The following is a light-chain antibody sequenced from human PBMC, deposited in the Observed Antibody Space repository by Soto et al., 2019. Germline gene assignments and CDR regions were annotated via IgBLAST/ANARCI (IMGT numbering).Light chain of an antibody. Sequence: EIVLTQSPGTLSLSPGERATLSCRASQSVSSSYLAWYQQKPGQPPRLLIYAASSRATGIPDRFRGSGSGPDFTLTISRLESDDVAVYYCLQDDNSLYTFGQGTKLEIK. J-gene: IGKJ2*01. CDR2: AAS. V-gene: IGKV3-20*01. CDR1: QSVSSSY. CDR3: LQDDNSLYT.